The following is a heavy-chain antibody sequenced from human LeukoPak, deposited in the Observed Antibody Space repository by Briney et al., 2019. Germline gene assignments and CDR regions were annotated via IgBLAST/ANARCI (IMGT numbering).Heavy chain of an antibody. CDR3: ARGGYYGSGSYYPGGH. D-gene: IGHD3-10*01. CDR1: GYTFTSYD. V-gene: IGHV1-8*01. Sequence: ASVKVSCKASGYTFTSYDINWVRQATGQGLEWMGWMNPNSGNTGYAQKFQGRVTMTRNTSISTAYMELSSLRPEDTAVYYCARGGYYGSGSYYPGGHWGQGTLVTVSS. J-gene: IGHJ4*02. CDR2: MNPNSGNT.